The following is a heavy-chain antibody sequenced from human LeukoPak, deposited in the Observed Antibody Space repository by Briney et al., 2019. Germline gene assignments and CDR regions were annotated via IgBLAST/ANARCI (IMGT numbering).Heavy chain of an antibody. CDR1: GGSFSGYY. Sequence: SETLSLTCAVYGGSFSGYYWSWIRQPPGKGLKWFGEINHSGSTNYNPSLKSRVTISVDTSKNQFSLKLSSVTAADTAVYYCARGRGTVTTYPWFDPWGQGTLVTVSS. CDR2: INHSGST. V-gene: IGHV4-34*01. D-gene: IGHD4-17*01. CDR3: ARGRGTVTTYPWFDP. J-gene: IGHJ5*02.